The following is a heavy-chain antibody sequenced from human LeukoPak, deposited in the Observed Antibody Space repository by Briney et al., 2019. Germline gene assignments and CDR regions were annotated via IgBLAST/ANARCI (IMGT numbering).Heavy chain of an antibody. Sequence: SETLSLTCAVYGGSFSGYYWSWIRQPPGKGLEWIGSIYYSGSTYYNPSLKSRVTISVDTSKNQFSLKLSSVTAADTAVYYCARCSWTTVVTPHYWGQGTLVTVSS. CDR2: IYYSGST. D-gene: IGHD4-23*01. CDR3: ARCSWTTVVTPHY. V-gene: IGHV4-34*01. CDR1: GGSFSGYY. J-gene: IGHJ4*02.